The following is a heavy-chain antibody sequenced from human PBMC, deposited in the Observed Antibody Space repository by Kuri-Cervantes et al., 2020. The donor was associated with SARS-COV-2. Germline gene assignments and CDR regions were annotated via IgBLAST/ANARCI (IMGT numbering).Heavy chain of an antibody. CDR3: ARHLGSSSWYRRYDFDI. J-gene: IGHJ3*02. V-gene: IGHV4-59*08. D-gene: IGHD6-13*01. Sequence: SETLSLTCTVSGGSISSCYWSWIRQPPGKGLEWIGYIYFSGSTNNNPSLKSRATFSVDTSKYQFSLKLSPVTAADTAVYYCARHLGSSSWYRRYDFDIWGQGTMVTVSS. CDR1: GGSISSCY. CDR2: IYFSGST.